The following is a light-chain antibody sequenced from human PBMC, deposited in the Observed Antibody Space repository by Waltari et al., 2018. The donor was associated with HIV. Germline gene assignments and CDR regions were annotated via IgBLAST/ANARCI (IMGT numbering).Light chain of an antibody. J-gene: IGKJ5*01. CDR3: QQADSFPIT. V-gene: IGKV1D-12*01. Sequence: DIQLTQSPSSVSVSVGDRVPITCRANQGISSWLAWYQQKPGTAPNLLIYAASTLQSGVPSRFSGSISGTDFTLTINSLQPEDFATYYCQQADSFPITFGQGTRLDLK. CDR2: AAS. CDR1: QGISSW.